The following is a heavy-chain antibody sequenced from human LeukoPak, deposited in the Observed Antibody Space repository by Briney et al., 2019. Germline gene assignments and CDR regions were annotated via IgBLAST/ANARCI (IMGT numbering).Heavy chain of an antibody. V-gene: IGHV3-48*01. J-gene: IGHJ4*02. Sequence: GGSLRLSCAASGFTFRSYSMNWVRQAPGKGLEWVSYTSSSSSSIYYADSVKDRFTISRDKATNSLYMQMNSLRVEDPAVYYCARGGGDDDSSGYHGFVYWGQGTLVTVSS. CDR2: TSSSSSSI. D-gene: IGHD3-22*01. CDR3: ARGGGDDDSSGYHGFVY. CDR1: GFTFRSYS.